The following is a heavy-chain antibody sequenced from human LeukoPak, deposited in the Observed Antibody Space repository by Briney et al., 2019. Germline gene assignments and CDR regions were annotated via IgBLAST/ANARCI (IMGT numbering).Heavy chain of an antibody. CDR1: GGSISSYC. V-gene: IGHV4-59*01. CDR2: IYYSGST. CDR3: ARGIAAAGIVY. J-gene: IGHJ4*02. D-gene: IGHD6-13*01. Sequence: SETLSLTCTVSGGSISSYCWSWIRQPPGKGLEWIGYIYYSGSTNYNPSLKSRVTISVDTSKNQFSLKLSSVTAADTAVYYCARGIAAAGIVYWGQGTLVTVSS.